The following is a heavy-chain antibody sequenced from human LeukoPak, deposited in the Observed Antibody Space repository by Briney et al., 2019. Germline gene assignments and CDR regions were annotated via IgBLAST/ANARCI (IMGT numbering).Heavy chain of an antibody. J-gene: IGHJ4*02. V-gene: IGHV3-23*01. CDR1: GFTFSSYA. CDR3: VKGLDYSSSQMDS. CDR2: ISGSGAIT. Sequence: GGSLRLSCAASGFTFSSYAMNWVRQAPGKGLEWVSAISGSGAITYYPDSVKGRFTISRDNSKNTLYLQMNSLRAEDTAIYYCVKGLDYSSSQMDSWGQGTLVTVSS. D-gene: IGHD6-6*01.